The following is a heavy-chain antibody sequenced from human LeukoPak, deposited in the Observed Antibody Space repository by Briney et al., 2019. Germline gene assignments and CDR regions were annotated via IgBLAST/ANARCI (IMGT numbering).Heavy chain of an antibody. V-gene: IGHV1-2*02. CDR3: ARDHVDGYNYYGY. D-gene: IGHD5-24*01. CDR1: GYTFTGYY. CDR2: INPNSGGT. Sequence: ASVKVSCKASGYTFTGYYMHWVRQAPGQGLEWMGWINPNSGGTNYAQKFQGRVTMTRDTSISTAYMELSRLRSDDTAVYYCARDHVDGYNYYGYWGQGTLVTVSS. J-gene: IGHJ4*02.